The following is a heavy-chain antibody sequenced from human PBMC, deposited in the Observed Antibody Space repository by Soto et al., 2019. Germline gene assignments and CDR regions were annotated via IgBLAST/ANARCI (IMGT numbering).Heavy chain of an antibody. CDR3: ARPMTSVTPFDS. CDR1: GYTFTNYW. CDR2: IYPGDSDT. Sequence: GASLKISCKGSGYTFTNYWIAWVRHMPGKGLEWMGTIYPGDSDTRYSPSFQGQVTISADKSISTAYLQWSSLKASDTAMYYCARPMTSVTPFDSWGQGTLVTVSS. V-gene: IGHV5-51*01. J-gene: IGHJ4*02. D-gene: IGHD4-17*01.